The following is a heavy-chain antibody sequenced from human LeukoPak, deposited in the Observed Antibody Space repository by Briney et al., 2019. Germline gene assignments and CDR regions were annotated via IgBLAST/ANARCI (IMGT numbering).Heavy chain of an antibody. CDR1: GFAFSSYA. D-gene: IGHD3-10*01. CDR3: AKGPAMVRGTFDP. J-gene: IGHJ5*02. CDR2: ISGSGGDT. Sequence: GGSLRLSCAAYGFAFSSYAMSWVRQAPGKGLEWVSAISGSGGDTYYADSVKGRFTISRDNSKNTLYLQMNSLRAEDTAVYYCAKGPAMVRGTFDPWGQGTLVTVSS. V-gene: IGHV3-23*01.